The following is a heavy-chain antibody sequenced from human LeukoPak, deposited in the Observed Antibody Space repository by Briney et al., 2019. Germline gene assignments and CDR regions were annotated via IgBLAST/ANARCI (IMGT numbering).Heavy chain of an antibody. V-gene: IGHV3-53*01. J-gene: IGHJ5*02. CDR1: GFTFSDYY. D-gene: IGHD6-13*01. CDR3: ARVRDSSSSDWFDP. Sequence: GGSLRLSCAASGFTFSDYYMSWIRQAPGKGLEWVSVIYSGGSTYYADSVKGRFTISRGNSKNTLYLQMNSLRAEDTAVYYCARVRDSSSSDWFDPWGQGTLVTVSS. CDR2: IYSGGST.